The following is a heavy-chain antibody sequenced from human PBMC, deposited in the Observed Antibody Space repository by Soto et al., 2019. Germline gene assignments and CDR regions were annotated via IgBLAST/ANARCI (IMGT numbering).Heavy chain of an antibody. CDR1: GGTFSSYL. J-gene: IGHJ5*01. V-gene: IGHV1-69*13. CDR2: SIPIFGTP. CDR3: ASYSDFDS. D-gene: IGHD4-17*01. Sequence: SVKVSCKASGGTFSSYLISWVRQAPGRGLEWMGGSIPIFGTPTNVQKFQGRVTITADEFTSTAYVEASSLTARDTDVYDCASYSDFDSWGQGTLVTVSS.